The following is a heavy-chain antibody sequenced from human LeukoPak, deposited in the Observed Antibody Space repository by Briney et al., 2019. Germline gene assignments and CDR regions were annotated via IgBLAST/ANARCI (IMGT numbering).Heavy chain of an antibody. Sequence: PSETLSLTCTVSGDSISSSSYYWGWIRQAPGKGLEWIGSIYYSGSTYYNPSLKSRVTISVDTSKSQFSLKLSSVTAEDTAVYYCARGDSSSAFLPGVGDYFDYWGQGTLVTVSS. J-gene: IGHJ4*02. D-gene: IGHD6-13*01. CDR1: GDSISSSSYY. V-gene: IGHV4-39*07. CDR2: IYYSGST. CDR3: ARGDSSSAFLPGVGDYFDY.